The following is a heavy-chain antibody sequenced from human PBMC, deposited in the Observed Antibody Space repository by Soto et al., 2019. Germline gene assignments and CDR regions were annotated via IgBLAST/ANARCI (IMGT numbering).Heavy chain of an antibody. CDR2: ISSNGVGT. V-gene: IGHV3-64*01. D-gene: IGHD6-6*01. CDR1: GFTLSGYA. J-gene: IGHJ6*03. Sequence: EVQLAESGGGLAQPGGSLRLSCAASGFTLSGYAMDWVRQAPGKGLEYVSGISSNGVGTYYANSVQGRFTISRDNSQNKVYLQMGSLRPEDMAVYYCARRARPAFYYMDVWGKGTTVTVSS. CDR3: ARRARPAFYYMDV.